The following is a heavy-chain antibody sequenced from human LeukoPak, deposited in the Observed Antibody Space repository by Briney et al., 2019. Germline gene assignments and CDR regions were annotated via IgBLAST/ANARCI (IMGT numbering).Heavy chain of an antibody. CDR3: ARVRGGDSGSYHPTDY. J-gene: IGHJ4*02. CDR1: GYSFSYYG. V-gene: IGHV1-18*01. D-gene: IGHD1-26*01. Sequence: GASVKDSCKASGYSFSYYGINWVRQAPGRGREWMGWISTYNGNTNYAQKFQGRVTMTTDTSTSTGYMELRSRRSDDTAVYYCARVRGGDSGSYHPTDYWGQGTLVTVSS. CDR2: ISTYNGNT.